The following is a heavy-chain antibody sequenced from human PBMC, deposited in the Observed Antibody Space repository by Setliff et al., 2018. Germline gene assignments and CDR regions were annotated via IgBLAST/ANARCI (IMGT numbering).Heavy chain of an antibody. V-gene: IGHV3-30*04. CDR2: ISYDGSNK. Sequence: GGSLRLSCAASGFTFSSYAVHWVRQAPGKGLEWVAVISYDGSNKYYADSVKGRFTISRDNSKNTLYLQMNSLRAEDTAVYYCATGKYYYDSSGKGETDEFDYWGQGTLVTVSS. CDR1: GFTFSSYA. J-gene: IGHJ4*02. D-gene: IGHD3-22*01. CDR3: ATGKYYYDSSGKGETDEFDY.